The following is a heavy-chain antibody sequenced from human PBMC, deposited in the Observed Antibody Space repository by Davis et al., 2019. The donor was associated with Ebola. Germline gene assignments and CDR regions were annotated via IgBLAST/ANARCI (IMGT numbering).Heavy chain of an antibody. Sequence: ASVKVSCKASGYTFTGYYMHWVRQAPGQGLEWMGWINPNSGGTNYAQKFQGRVTMTRDTSISTAYMELSRLRSDDKAVYYCAREAGYCSSTSCYVDFDFDYWGQVTLVTVSS. CDR2: INPNSGGT. J-gene: IGHJ4*02. CDR3: AREAGYCSSTSCYVDFDFDY. V-gene: IGHV1-2*02. CDR1: GYTFTGYY. D-gene: IGHD2-2*01.